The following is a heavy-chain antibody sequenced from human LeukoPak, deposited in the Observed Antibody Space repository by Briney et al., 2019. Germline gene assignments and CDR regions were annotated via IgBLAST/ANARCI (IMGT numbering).Heavy chain of an antibody. J-gene: IGHJ4*02. Sequence: GESLKISCKGSGYSFTNYWIGWVRQMPGKGLEWMGIIYPGDSDTRYSPPFQGQVTISVDRSISTAYLQWSSLKASDTAMYYCARPHFDSSGYEFDYWGQGTLVTVSS. CDR3: ARPHFDSSGYEFDY. D-gene: IGHD3-22*01. V-gene: IGHV5-51*01. CDR1: GYSFTNYW. CDR2: IYPGDSDT.